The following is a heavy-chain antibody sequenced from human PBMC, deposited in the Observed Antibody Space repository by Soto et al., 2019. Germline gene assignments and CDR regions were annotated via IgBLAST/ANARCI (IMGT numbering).Heavy chain of an antibody. CDR3: ARAPASSLTASRPFDY. J-gene: IGHJ4*02. CDR2: ISGSGGST. D-gene: IGHD5-18*01. CDR1: GFTLGNYA. V-gene: IGHV3-23*01. Sequence: GGSLRLSCAASGFTLGNYAMSWVRQAPGKGLEWVSSISGSGGSTYYADSVKGRFTIARDNSKSTVSLQMNSLRVDDTALYYCARAPASSLTASRPFDYWGQGTLVTVSS.